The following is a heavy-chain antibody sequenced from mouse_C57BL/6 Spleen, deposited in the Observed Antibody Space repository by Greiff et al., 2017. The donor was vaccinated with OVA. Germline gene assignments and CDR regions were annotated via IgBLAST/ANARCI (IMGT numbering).Heavy chain of an antibody. J-gene: IGHJ3*01. D-gene: IGHD1-1*01. V-gene: IGHV1-54*01. CDR1: GYAFTNYL. CDR2: INPGSGGT. Sequence: LQESGAELVRPGTSVKVSCKASGYAFTNYLIEWVKQRPGQGLEWIGVINPGSGGTNYNEKFKGKATLTADKSSSTAYMQLSSLTSEDSAVYFCARSDGRAWFAYWGQGTLVTVSA. CDR3: ARSDGRAWFAY.